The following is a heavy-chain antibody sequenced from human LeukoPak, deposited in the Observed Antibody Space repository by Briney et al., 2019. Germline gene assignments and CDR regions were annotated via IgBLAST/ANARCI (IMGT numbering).Heavy chain of an antibody. J-gene: IGHJ4*02. D-gene: IGHD5-12*01. CDR2: ISSSSSTI. Sequence: GGSLRLSCVASGFTFSNYGMHWVRQAPGKGLEWVSYISSSSSTIYYADSVKGRFTISRDNAKNSLYLQMNSLRAEDTAVYYCARDGLRSFSGLDYWGQGTLVTVSS. CDR3: ARDGLRSFSGLDY. CDR1: GFTFSNYG. V-gene: IGHV3-48*01.